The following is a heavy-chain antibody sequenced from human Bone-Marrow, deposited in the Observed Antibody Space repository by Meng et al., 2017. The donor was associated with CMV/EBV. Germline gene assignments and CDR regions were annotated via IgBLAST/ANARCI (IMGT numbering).Heavy chain of an antibody. J-gene: IGHJ4*02. CDR2: FDPADGKT. CDR3: ATDLGSRRDIFVALRL. D-gene: IGHD3-3*02. V-gene: IGHV1-24*01. CDR1: GYTLTGLS. Sequence: ASVKVSCKVSGYTLTGLSMHWVRQPLGKGLEWMGGFDPADGKTIFAQNFQGRVTMTEDTSTGTAYMVVSGLRGDDTAVYYCATDLGSRRDIFVALRLWGQGTLVTVSS.